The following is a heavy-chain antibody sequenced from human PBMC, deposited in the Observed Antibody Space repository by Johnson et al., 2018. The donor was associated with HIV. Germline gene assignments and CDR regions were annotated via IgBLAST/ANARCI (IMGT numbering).Heavy chain of an antibody. CDR3: AKTWDDYDDAFDI. V-gene: IGHV3-33*06. D-gene: IGHD4/OR15-4a*01. J-gene: IGHJ3*02. CDR1: GFIFNNYG. CDR2: IWFDGSNE. Sequence: QVQLMESGGGVVQPGRSLRLSCAASGFIFNNYGMHWVRQAPGKGLEWVAVIWFDGSNEYYADSVKGRFTISRDNSKNTLYLQMNSLRAEDTAVYYCAKTWDDYDDAFDIWGQGTMVTVSS.